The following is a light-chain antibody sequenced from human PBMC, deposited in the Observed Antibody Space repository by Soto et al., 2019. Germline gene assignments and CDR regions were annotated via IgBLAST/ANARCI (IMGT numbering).Light chain of an antibody. J-gene: IGLJ1*01. V-gene: IGLV2-14*01. CDR3: NSYTSTSTPYV. Sequence: QSALTQPASVYGSPGQSITISCTGTSTDVGGFNYVSWFQQHPGKSPKLILYQVSYRPSGVSDRFSGSKSGNTASLTISGLQTEDEADYYYNSYTSTSTPYVFGTGTKLAAL. CDR2: QVS. CDR1: STDVGGFNY.